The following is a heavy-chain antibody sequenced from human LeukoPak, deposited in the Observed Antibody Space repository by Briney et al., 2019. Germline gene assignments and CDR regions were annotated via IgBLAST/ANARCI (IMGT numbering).Heavy chain of an antibody. CDR1: GFTFSSYS. Sequence: GGSLRLSCAASGFTFSSYSMNWVRQAPGKGLEWVSCISSSSSYIYYADSVKGRFTISRDNAKNSLYLQMNSLRAEDTAVYYCARDRYSSGWSETKGGDYYYMDVWGKGTTVTISS. V-gene: IGHV3-21*04. CDR2: ISSSSSYI. D-gene: IGHD6-19*01. J-gene: IGHJ6*03. CDR3: ARDRYSSGWSETKGGDYYYMDV.